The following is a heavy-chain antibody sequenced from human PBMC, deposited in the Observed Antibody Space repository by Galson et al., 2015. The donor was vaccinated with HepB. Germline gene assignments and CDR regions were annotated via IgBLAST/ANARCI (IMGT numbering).Heavy chain of an antibody. CDR3: ARLLQGSRNYYYYYYMDV. CDR2: IYPGDSGT. J-gene: IGHJ6*03. D-gene: IGHD4-11*01. Sequence: QSGAEVKKPGESLKISCKGSGYSFTSYWIGWVRQMPGKGLEWMGIIYPGDSGTRYSPSFQGQVTISADKSISTAYLQWSSLKASDTAMYYCARLLQGSRNYYYYYYMDVWGKGTTVTVSS. CDR1: GYSFTSYW. V-gene: IGHV5-51*03.